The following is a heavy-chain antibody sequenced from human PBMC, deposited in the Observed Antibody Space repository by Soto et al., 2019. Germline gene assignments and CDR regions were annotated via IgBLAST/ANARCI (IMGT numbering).Heavy chain of an antibody. Sequence: QVQLVESGGGVVQPGRSLRLSCAASGFTFSSYGMHWVRQAPGKGLEWVAVISYDGSNKYYADSVKGRFTISRDNSKNKLYVQMNSLRAEDTAVYYCAKARLVESVAAAGTFYYGMDVWGQGTKGTVSS. CDR3: AKARLVESVAAAGTFYYGMDV. D-gene: IGHD6-13*01. J-gene: IGHJ6*02. V-gene: IGHV3-30*18. CDR2: ISYDGSNK. CDR1: GFTFSSYG.